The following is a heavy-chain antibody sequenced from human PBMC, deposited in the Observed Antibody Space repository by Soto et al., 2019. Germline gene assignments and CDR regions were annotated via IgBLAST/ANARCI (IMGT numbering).Heavy chain of an antibody. CDR1: GFTFTSSA. V-gene: IGHV1-58*01. Sequence: QMQLVQSGPEVKKPGTSVKVSCKASGFTFTSSAVQWVRQARGQRLEWIGWIVVGSGNTNYAQKFQERVTITRDMSTSTAYMELSSLRSEDTAVYYCAAEPDIVLLPAQGDYFDYWGQGTLVTVSS. J-gene: IGHJ4*02. CDR2: IVVGSGNT. D-gene: IGHD2-2*01. CDR3: AAEPDIVLLPAQGDYFDY.